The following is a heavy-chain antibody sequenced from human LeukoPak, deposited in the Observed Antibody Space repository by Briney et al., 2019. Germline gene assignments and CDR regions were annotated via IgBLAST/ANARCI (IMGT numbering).Heavy chain of an antibody. CDR2: IYYTGST. J-gene: IGHJ5*02. CDR3: ARRIAAAATGWFAP. CDR1: GGSISSGGYY. D-gene: IGHD6-13*01. Sequence: SQTLSLTCTVSGGSISSGGYYWSWIRQHPGKGLQWIGYIYYTGSTYYNPSLKSRGTISLDTSKNHFSLNLSSVTAADTAVYYCARRIAAAATGWFAPWGQGTLVTVSS. V-gene: IGHV4-31*03.